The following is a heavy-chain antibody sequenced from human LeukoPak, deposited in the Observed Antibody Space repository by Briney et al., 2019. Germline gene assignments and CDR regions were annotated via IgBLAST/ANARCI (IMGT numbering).Heavy chain of an antibody. Sequence: SETLSLTCTVSGGSISSSSYYWGWIRQPPGKGLEWIGSIYYSGSTYYNPSLKSRVTMSVDTSKNQFSLKLSSVTAADTAVYYCARYYSSSWPVFDYWGQGTLVTVSS. CDR2: IYYSGST. CDR1: GGSISSSSYY. J-gene: IGHJ4*02. D-gene: IGHD6-13*01. CDR3: ARYYSSSWPVFDY. V-gene: IGHV4-39*01.